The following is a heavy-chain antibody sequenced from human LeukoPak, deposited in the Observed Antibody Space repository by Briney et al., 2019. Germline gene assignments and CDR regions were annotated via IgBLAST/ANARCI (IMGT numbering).Heavy chain of an antibody. J-gene: IGHJ4*02. CDR3: ARDDYGLGSYYKLDY. D-gene: IGHD3-10*01. V-gene: IGHV1-69*04. CDR1: GGTFSNYA. CDR2: IIPFLGTT. Sequence: SVKVSCKASGGTFSNYAVSWVRQAPGQGLEWMGRIIPFLGTTNSAQKFQGRVTITADKSTSTAYMELSSLKSEDTAVYYCARDDYGLGSYYKLDYWGLGTLVTVSS.